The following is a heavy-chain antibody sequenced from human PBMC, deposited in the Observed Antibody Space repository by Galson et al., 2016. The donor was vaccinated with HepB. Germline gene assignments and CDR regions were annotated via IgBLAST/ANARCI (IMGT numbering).Heavy chain of an antibody. V-gene: IGHV5-51*01. J-gene: IGHJ4*02. CDR2: IYPGDSDT. CDR1: ADSFTSYW. D-gene: IGHD3-22*01. Sequence: QSGAEVKKPGESLKISCKGSADSFTSYWIAWVRQMPGKGLEWMGMIYPGDSDTRYSPSFQGQVTISADKSISTAYLQWRTLKASDTPIYYCASADYYDNSGYFDYWGQGTLVTVSS. CDR3: ASADYYDNSGYFDY.